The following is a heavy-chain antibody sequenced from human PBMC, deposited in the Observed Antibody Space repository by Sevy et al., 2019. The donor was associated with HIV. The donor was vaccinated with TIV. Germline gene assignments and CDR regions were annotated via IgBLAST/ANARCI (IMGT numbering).Heavy chain of an antibody. CDR3: AGENAWGRGYS. CDR1: GGSITSLY. V-gene: IGHV4-59*08. D-gene: IGHD1-26*01. J-gene: IGHJ4*02. CDR2: IYYNGHI. Sequence: SETLSHTCTVSGGSITSLYWNWIRQPPGKGLEWIANIYYNGHINYNPSLKSRVTLSLDTSKNQFSLRLSSVTAADTAMYYCAGENAWGRGYSWGQGTLVTASS.